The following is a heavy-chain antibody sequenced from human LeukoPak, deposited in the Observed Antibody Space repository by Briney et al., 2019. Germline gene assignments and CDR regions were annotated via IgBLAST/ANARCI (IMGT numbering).Heavy chain of an antibody. J-gene: IGHJ6*02. V-gene: IGHV4-59*08. Sequence: SETLSLTCTVTVGSISSYYWSWIRQPPGKGLEWIGYIYYSGSTNYNPSLKSRVTISVDTSKNQFSLKLSSVTAADTAVYYCARNWDRGDGYNKALDVWGQGTTVTVSS. CDR3: ARNWDRGDGYNKALDV. CDR2: IYYSGST. CDR1: VGSISSYY. D-gene: IGHD5-24*01.